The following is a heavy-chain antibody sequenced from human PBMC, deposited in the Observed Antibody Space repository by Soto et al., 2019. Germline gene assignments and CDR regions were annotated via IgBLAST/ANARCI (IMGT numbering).Heavy chain of an antibody. D-gene: IGHD3-16*01. CDR2: IYHSGTT. Sequence: QVQLQESGPGLVMPSGTLSLTCAVSGASIGSSDWWNWVRQPPGKGLEWIGEIYHSGTTIYNPSLKSRVTISVDESKNHFSLKLTSVTAADTAVYFCARDFKAPKGAWAFDYWGQGTLVTVSS. CDR1: GASIGSSDW. CDR3: ARDFKAPKGAWAFDY. V-gene: IGHV4-4*02. J-gene: IGHJ4*02.